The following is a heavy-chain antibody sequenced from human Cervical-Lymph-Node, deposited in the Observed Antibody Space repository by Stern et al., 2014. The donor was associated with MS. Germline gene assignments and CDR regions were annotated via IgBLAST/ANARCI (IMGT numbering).Heavy chain of an antibody. CDR3: ARDLRGDGYIFVVDDY. J-gene: IGHJ4*02. CDR1: GYTFRSYY. V-gene: IGHV1-46*01. CDR2: INPSGGST. Sequence: VQLVESGAEVKKPGASVKVSCKASGYTFRSYYMHWVRQAPGQGIEWMGMINPSGGSTSYAQKFQGRVTMTRDTSTSTFYMHLSSLSSEDTAVYYCARDLRGDGYIFVVDDYWGQGTLVTVSS. D-gene: IGHD5-24*01.